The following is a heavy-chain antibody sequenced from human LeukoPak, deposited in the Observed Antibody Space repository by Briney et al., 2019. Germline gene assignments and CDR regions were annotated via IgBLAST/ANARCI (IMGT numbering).Heavy chain of an antibody. V-gene: IGHV4-34*01. CDR3: ARERGGFDP. J-gene: IGHJ5*02. CDR2: INHSGSS. D-gene: IGHD5-24*01. Sequence: SETLSLTCAVYGGSFSSQYWSWIRQPPGKGLEWIGEINHSGSSNYNPSLKSRVTISVDTSKNQFSLKLSSVTAADTAVYYCARERGGFDPWGQGTLVTVSS. CDR1: GGSFSSQY.